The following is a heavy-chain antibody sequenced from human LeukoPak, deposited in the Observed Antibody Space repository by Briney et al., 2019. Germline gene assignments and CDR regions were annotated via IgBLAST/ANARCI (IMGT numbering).Heavy chain of an antibody. CDR1: GYTFIGYY. V-gene: IGHV1-2*06. CDR2: INPNSGGT. CDR3: ARRRKYCSSTSCYSADGFDC. D-gene: IGHD2-2*01. J-gene: IGHJ4*02. Sequence: ASVKVSCKASGYTFIGYYMHWVRQAPGQGLEWMGRINPNSGGTNYAQKFQGRVTMTRDTSISTAYMELSRLRSDDTAVYYCARRRKYCSSTSCYSADGFDCWGQGTLVTVSS.